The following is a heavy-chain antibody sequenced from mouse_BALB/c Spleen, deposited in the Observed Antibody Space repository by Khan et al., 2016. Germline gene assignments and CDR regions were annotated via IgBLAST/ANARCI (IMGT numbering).Heavy chain of an antibody. D-gene: IGHD2-4*01. Sequence: VQLKQSGAELVKPGASVKLSCTASGFNIKDTYMHWVKQRPEQGLEWIGRIDPANGNTKYDPKFPGKATITADTSSNTTYLQLSSLTSEDTAVYYYGRSHYDYDVGFAYWGQGTLVTVSA. J-gene: IGHJ3*01. CDR1: GFNIKDTY. CDR2: IDPANGNT. V-gene: IGHV14-3*02. CDR3: GRSHYDYDVGFAY.